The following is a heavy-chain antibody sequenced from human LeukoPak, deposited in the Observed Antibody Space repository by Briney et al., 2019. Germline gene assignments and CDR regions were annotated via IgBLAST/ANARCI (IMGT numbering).Heavy chain of an antibody. Sequence: PSETLSLTCAVSGGSILTTNWWSWVRQPPGKGLEWIGEVHLSGASNYNPSLKSRVNMSIDKSKNQLSLELTSVTAADTAIYYCTRESGAFSPFGFWGQGTLVTASS. CDR1: GGSILTTNW. J-gene: IGHJ4*02. D-gene: IGHD1-26*01. CDR3: TRESGAFSPFGF. V-gene: IGHV4-4*02. CDR2: VHLSGAS.